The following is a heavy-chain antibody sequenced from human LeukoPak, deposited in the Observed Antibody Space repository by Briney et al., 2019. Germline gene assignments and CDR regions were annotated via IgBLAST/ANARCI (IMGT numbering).Heavy chain of an antibody. J-gene: IGHJ4*02. CDR1: GGSISSSSYY. CDR3: ARDLKQVALDY. CDR2: IYYSGST. D-gene: IGHD5-12*01. V-gene: IGHV4-39*07. Sequence: SETLSLTCTVSGGSISSSSYYWGWIRQPPGKGLEWIGSIYYSGSTYYNPSLKSRVTISVDTSKNQFSLKLSSVTAADTAVYYCARDLKQVALDYWGQGTLVTVSS.